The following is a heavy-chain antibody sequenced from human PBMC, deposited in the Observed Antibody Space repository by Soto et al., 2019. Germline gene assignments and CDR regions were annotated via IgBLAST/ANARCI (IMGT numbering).Heavy chain of an antibody. J-gene: IGHJ4*02. D-gene: IGHD2-2*01. V-gene: IGHV1-3*01. Sequence: ASVKVSCKASGYTFTSYAMHWVRQAPGQRLEWMGWINAGNGNTKYSQKFQGRVTITRDTSASTAYMELSSLRSEDTAVYYCARDCSSTSCYAVYDYWSQGTLVTVSS. CDR1: GYTFTSYA. CDR2: INAGNGNT. CDR3: ARDCSSTSCYAVYDY.